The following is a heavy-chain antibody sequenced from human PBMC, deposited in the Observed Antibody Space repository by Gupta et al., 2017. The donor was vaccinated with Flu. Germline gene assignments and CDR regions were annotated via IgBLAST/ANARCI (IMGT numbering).Heavy chain of an antibody. J-gene: IGHJ4*02. D-gene: IGHD7-27*01. V-gene: IGHV3-7*01. CDR2: ISQDGSHK. CDR1: GFTFSTYW. Sequence: EVQVVESGGGLVQPGGSLRLSCASSGFTFSTYWMSWVRQAPGKGPEWVAHISQDGSHKDDVDSVKGRFTIARDNAKNSLYLQMNSLRAEDTAVDYCATSLWGLDYGGQGTLVTVSS. CDR3: ATSLWGLDY.